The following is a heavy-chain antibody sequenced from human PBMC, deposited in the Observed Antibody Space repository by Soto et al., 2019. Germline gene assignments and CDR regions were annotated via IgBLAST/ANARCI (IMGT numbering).Heavy chain of an antibody. CDR3: AKWPVGASRNWFDP. CDR2: IHPGDSDT. Sequence: GESLKISCRGSGYSFTSGWIGWVRQMPGEGLEWMGIIHPGDSDTRYSPSFQGQVTISVDKSISTAYLQWSSLKASDTAMYYCAKWPVGASRNWFDPWGQGTLVTVSS. J-gene: IGHJ5*02. D-gene: IGHD1-26*01. CDR1: GYSFTSGW. V-gene: IGHV5-51*01.